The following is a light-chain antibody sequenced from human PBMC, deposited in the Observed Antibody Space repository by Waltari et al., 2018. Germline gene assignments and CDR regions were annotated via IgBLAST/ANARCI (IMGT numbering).Light chain of an antibody. V-gene: IGLV3-21*02. CDR3: QVWDNTIDHVL. CDR2: DDG. Sequence: SYVLTQPPSVSVAPGQTATITCGGNNIGDRSVHWYQQRPGLSPVLVAYDDGARPSGISGRYSASTSPNTATLTISGVEGGDEADYYCQVWDNTIDHVLFGGGTKLTVL. CDR1: NIGDRS. J-gene: IGLJ2*01.